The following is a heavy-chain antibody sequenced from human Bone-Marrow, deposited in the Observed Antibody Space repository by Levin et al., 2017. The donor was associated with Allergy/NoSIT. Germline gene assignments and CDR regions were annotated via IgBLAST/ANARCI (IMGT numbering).Heavy chain of an antibody. Sequence: SETLSLTCTVSGGSISRGDYYWSWIRQPPGKGLEWIGHIYYTGSIRNNPTLKSRITLSVDTSKNQFSLTLSSVTAADTAVYYCAQGPGTAVDSSNDYYGMGVWGQGTTVTVSS. J-gene: IGHJ6*02. V-gene: IGHV4-30-4*01. CDR3: AQGPGTAVDSSNDYYGMGV. D-gene: IGHD6-19*01. CDR2: IYYTGSI. CDR1: GGSISRGDYY.